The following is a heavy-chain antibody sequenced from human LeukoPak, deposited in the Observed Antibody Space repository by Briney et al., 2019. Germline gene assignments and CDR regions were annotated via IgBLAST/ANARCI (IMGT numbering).Heavy chain of an antibody. D-gene: IGHD3-10*01. CDR3: AKELRPGSSYYEDQ. Sequence: LGGSLRLSCAASGFTFSTYSMNWVRQAPGKGLEWVSYISSSGSIIYYADSVKGRFTISRDDAKNSLYLQMNSLRVEDTAVYFCAKELRPGSSYYEDQWGQGTLVTVSS. CDR1: GFTFSTYS. J-gene: IGHJ4*02. CDR2: ISSSGSII. V-gene: IGHV3-48*04.